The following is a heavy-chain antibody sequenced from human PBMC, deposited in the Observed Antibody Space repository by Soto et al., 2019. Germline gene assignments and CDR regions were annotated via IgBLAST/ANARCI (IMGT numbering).Heavy chain of an antibody. V-gene: IGHV3-23*01. CDR1: GFTFDTYA. CDR2: MTGSGGWTYCVEWVSSISGSGGST. D-gene: IGHD3-10*01. Sequence: EVQLLESGGGLVQPGGSLRLSCAASGFTFDTYAMSWVRQAPGKGLEWVSTMTGSGGWTYCVEWVSSISGSGGSTYYADSVKGRFTISRDNSRDTLYLQMNSLRAEDTAVYHCAKRFITCRPDAFDVWGQGTMVTVSS. J-gene: IGHJ3*01. CDR3: AKRFITCRPDAFDV.